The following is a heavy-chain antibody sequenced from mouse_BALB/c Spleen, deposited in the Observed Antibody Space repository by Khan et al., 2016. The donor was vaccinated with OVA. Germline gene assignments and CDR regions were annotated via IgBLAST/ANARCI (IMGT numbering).Heavy chain of an antibody. CDR2: IWSDGRT. J-gene: IGHJ1*01. V-gene: IGHV2-6-1*01. D-gene: IGHD2-1*01. CDR1: GFSLTSYG. Sequence: QVQLKESGPGLVAPSQSLSITCTISGFSLTSYGVHWVRQPPGKGLEWLVVIWSDGRTTYNSALISRLSISKDNSKSQVFLKMNSLQTDGTAKYYTARDGYSGNYGPGFDDWGEGTTVTVSS. CDR3: ARDGYSGNYGPGFDD.